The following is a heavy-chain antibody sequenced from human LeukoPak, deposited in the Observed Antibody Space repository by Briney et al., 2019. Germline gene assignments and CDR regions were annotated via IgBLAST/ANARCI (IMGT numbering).Heavy chain of an antibody. V-gene: IGHV1-18*01. CDR3: ARSDYYESSGYLYFFDH. CDR2: ISAYNGNT. D-gene: IGHD3-22*01. J-gene: IGHJ4*02. Sequence: ASVKVSCKASGYTFTSYGISWVRQAPGQGLEWMGWISAYNGNTNYAQKFQGRVTVTTDTSTSTAYMELSRLRSDDTAVYYCARSDYYESSGYLYFFDHWGQGTLVTVSS. CDR1: GYTFTSYG.